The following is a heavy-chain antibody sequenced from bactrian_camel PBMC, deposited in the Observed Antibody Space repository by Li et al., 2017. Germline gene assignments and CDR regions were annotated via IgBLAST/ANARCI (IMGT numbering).Heavy chain of an antibody. V-gene: IGHV3S55*01. CDR1: GYTDDRHC. CDR2: IDSNGLA. J-gene: IGHJ4*01. Sequence: HVQLVESGGGSVQVGGSLTLSCVASGYTDDRHCEAWFRQAPGKEREGVAVIDSNGLAKYADSVKGRFTASHDNHKSLYLQMNNLKPEDTAKYYCGSCPGAGLSKGTQVTVS. D-gene: IGHD3*01.